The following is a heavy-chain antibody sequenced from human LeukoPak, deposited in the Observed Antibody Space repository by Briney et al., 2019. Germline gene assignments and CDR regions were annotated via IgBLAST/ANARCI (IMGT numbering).Heavy chain of an antibody. CDR2: ISGSGGST. V-gene: IGHV3-23*01. J-gene: IGHJ4*02. D-gene: IGHD3-16*02. CDR3: AKVVYDYVWGSYRYSYFDY. Sequence: GGSLRLSCAASGFTFSSYAMSWVRQAPGKGLEWVSAISGSGGSTYYADSVKGRFTISRDNSKNTLYLQMNSLRAEDTAVYYCAKVVYDYVWGSYRYSYFDYWGQGTPVTVSS. CDR1: GFTFSSYA.